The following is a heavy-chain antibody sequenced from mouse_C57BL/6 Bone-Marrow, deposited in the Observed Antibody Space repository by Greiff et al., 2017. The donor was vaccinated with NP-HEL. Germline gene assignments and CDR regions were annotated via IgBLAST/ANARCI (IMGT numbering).Heavy chain of an antibody. V-gene: IGHV14-4*01. J-gene: IGHJ3*01. CDR2: IDPENGDT. CDR1: GFNIKDDY. CDR3: TPFITPVVAPFAY. D-gene: IGHD1-1*01. Sequence: EVQLQQSGAELVRPGASVKLSCTASGFNIKDDYMHWVKQRPEQGLEWIGWIDPENGDTEYASKFQGKATITADTSSNTAYLQLSSLTSEDTAVYYCTPFITPVVAPFAYWGQGTLVTVSA.